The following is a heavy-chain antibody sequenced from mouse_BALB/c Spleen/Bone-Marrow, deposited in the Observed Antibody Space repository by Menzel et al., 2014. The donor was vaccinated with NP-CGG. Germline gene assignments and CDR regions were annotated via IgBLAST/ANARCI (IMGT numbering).Heavy chain of an antibody. Sequence: EVQLQQSGAELVKPGASAKLSCTASGFNIKDTYMDWVKQRPEQGLEWIGRIDPANGDTNYDPKFQDKATITADTSSNTAYLHFNSLTSESTAVYYCANGSYWYFDVWGAETAVTVSS. CDR3: ANGSYWYFDV. CDR2: IDPANGDT. CDR1: GFNIKDTY. J-gene: IGHJ1*01. V-gene: IGHV14-3*02. D-gene: IGHD1-2*01.